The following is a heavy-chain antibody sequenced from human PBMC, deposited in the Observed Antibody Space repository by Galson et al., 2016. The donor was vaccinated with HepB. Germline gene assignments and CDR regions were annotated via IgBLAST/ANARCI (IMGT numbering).Heavy chain of an antibody. Sequence: SLRLSCAASGSTFSGYDMNWVRQAPGKGLEWVSYISDTSSHTYYAESVKGRFTISRDNAKNSLYLQMNSLRVEDTAVYYCASDDLKLARSAGMDVWGQGTTVTVSS. CDR2: ISDTSSHT. V-gene: IGHV3-21*01. CDR3: ASDDLKLARSAGMDV. CDR1: GSTFSGYD. D-gene: IGHD3-3*02. J-gene: IGHJ6*02.